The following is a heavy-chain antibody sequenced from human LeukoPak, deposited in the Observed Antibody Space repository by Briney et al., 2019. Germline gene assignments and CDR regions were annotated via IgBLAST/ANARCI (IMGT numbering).Heavy chain of an antibody. CDR2: IYYSGST. Sequence: SETLSLTCTVSGGSISSSSYYWGWIRQPPGKGLECIGSIYYSGSTYYNPSLKSRVTISVDTSKNQFSLKLSSVTAADTAVYYCARGWGLGDWFDPWGQGTLVTVSS. J-gene: IGHJ5*02. CDR1: GGSISSSSYY. CDR3: ARGWGLGDWFDP. V-gene: IGHV4-39*07. D-gene: IGHD3-16*01.